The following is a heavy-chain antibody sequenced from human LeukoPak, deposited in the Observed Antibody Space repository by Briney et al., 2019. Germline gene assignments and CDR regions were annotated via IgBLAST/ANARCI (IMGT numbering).Heavy chain of an antibody. CDR2: IYPGDSDT. CDR3: ARMAAAGVRPDDAFDI. J-gene: IGHJ3*02. CDR1: GYSFTSYW. D-gene: IGHD6-13*01. Sequence: GESLKISCKGSGYSFTSYWIGWVRQMPGKGLEWMGIIYPGDSDTRYSPSFQGQVTISADKSISTAYLQWSSLKASDTAMYYCARMAAAGVRPDDAFDIWGQGTMVTVSS. V-gene: IGHV5-51*01.